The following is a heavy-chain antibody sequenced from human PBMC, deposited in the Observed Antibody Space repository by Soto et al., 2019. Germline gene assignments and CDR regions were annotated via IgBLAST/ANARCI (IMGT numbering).Heavy chain of an antibody. CDR2: IMPVFGGP. D-gene: IGHD3-22*01. CDR3: ARQFDYDTSGYYYAY. Sequence: SVKVSCKASGGTFSKNTISWVRQAPGQGLEWMGGIMPVFGGPNYAQKFQGRVTITADEYTRTAYMELSRLKSDDTAVYYCARQFDYDTSGYYYAYWGQGTQVTVSS. J-gene: IGHJ4*02. CDR1: GGTFSKNT. V-gene: IGHV1-69*13.